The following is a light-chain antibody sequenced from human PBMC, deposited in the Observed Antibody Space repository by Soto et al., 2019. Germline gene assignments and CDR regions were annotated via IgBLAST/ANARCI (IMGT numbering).Light chain of an antibody. Sequence: EIVMTQSPATLSVSPGERATLSCGASQSVSSNLAWYQQKPGQAPRLLIYGASTRATGIPARFSGSGSGTEFTLTITSLQSEAFAVYYCQQYNNWPPWTFGQGTQVEIK. CDR3: QQYNNWPPWT. CDR1: QSVSSN. J-gene: IGKJ1*01. V-gene: IGKV3-15*01. CDR2: GAS.